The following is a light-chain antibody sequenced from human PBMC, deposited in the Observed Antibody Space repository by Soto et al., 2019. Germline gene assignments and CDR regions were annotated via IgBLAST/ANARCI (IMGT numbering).Light chain of an antibody. CDR2: DVT. J-gene: IGLJ1*01. CDR3: SSHRASSTPYV. V-gene: IGLV2-14*03. Sequence: QSVLTQPASVSGSPGQSITVSCTETSGALGTYDYVSWYQQHPGKAPKLLIYDVTNRPLGISSRFSGSKSGNTASLTISGLQAEDEADYYCSSHRASSTPYVFGTGTQLTVL. CDR1: SGALGTYDY.